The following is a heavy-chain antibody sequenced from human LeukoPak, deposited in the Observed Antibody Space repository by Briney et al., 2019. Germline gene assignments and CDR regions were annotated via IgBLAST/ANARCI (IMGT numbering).Heavy chain of an antibody. D-gene: IGHD1-7*01. Sequence: GGSLRLSCAASGFTFTSYSMSWVRQAPGKGLEWVSGTSDRGDYTYYADSVKGRFTISRDSSKNTLFLQVNSLRAEDTALYFCARKAQYNGHYPLDYWGQGTLVTVSS. V-gene: IGHV3-23*01. CDR1: GFTFTSYS. CDR3: ARKAQYNGHYPLDY. J-gene: IGHJ4*02. CDR2: TSDRGDYT.